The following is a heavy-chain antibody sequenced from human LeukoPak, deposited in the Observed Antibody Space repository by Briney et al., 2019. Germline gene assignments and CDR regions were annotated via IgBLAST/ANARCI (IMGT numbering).Heavy chain of an antibody. CDR2: ISSSSYI. CDR3: ARLWRVAFDI. D-gene: IGHD2-21*01. CDR1: GFTFSSYS. V-gene: IGHV3-21*01. J-gene: IGHJ3*02. Sequence: GGSLRLSCAASGFTFSSYSMKWVRQAPGKGLEWVSSISSSSYIYYADSVKGRFTISRDNAKNSLYLQMNSLRAEDTAVYYCARLWRVAFDIWGQGTMVTVSS.